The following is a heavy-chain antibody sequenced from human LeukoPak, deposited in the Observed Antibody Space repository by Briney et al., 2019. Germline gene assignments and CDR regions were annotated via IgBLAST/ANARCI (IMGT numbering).Heavy chain of an antibody. D-gene: IGHD1-26*01. CDR2: IHYTGST. CDR3: AREGGSYPFWYFDL. V-gene: IGHV4-59*12. CDR1: GGSINSYY. Sequence: PSETLSLTCTVSGGSINSYYWSWIRQPPGKGLECIGYIHYTGSTNYNPSLKSRVTISVDTSKNQFSLKLSSVTAADTAVYYCAREGGSYPFWYFDLWGRGTLVTVSS. J-gene: IGHJ2*01.